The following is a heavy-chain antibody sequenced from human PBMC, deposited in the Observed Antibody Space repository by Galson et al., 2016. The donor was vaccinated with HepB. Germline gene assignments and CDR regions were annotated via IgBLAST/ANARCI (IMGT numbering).Heavy chain of an antibody. CDR2: ISDNGSNK. Sequence: SLRLSCAASGFTFSRYAMHWVRQAPGKGLEWVAVISDNGSNKYHADSVKGRFTISRDNSKHTLYLQMNRLRTDDTAMYYCATWGFTLGVDHWGQGILVTVSS. J-gene: IGHJ4*02. D-gene: IGHD3-16*01. CDR3: ATWGFTLGVDH. CDR1: GFTFSRYA. V-gene: IGHV3-30-3*01.